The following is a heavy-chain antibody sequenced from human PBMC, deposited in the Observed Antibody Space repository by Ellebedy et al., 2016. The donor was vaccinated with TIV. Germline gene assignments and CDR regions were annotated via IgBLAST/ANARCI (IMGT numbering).Heavy chain of an antibody. D-gene: IGHD3-10*01. CDR2: TNPSDGST. CDR3: ARDRLSGLGGGGVDV. V-gene: IGHV1-46*01. J-gene: IGHJ6*02. Sequence: AASVKVSCKASGYTFTNYYMNWVRQAPGQGLEWMGITNPSDGSTSYAQKFQGRVTMTRDTSTNTVSMEFSSLRSDDTAVYYCARDRLSGLGGGGVDVWGQGTTVTVSS. CDR1: GYTFTNYY.